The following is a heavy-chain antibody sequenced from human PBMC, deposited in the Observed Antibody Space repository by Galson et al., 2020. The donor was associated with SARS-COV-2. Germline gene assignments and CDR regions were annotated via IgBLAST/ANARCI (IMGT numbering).Heavy chain of an antibody. CDR3: ARQKTLLPDY. CDR1: GGSISSSSYY. Sequence: SETLSLTCTVSGGSISSSSYYWGWIRQPPGKGLEWIGSIYYSGSTYYNPSLKSRVTISVDTSKNQFSLKLSSVTAADTAVYYCARQKTLLPDYWGQGTLVTVSS. J-gene: IGHJ4*02. CDR2: IYYSGST. V-gene: IGHV4-39*01.